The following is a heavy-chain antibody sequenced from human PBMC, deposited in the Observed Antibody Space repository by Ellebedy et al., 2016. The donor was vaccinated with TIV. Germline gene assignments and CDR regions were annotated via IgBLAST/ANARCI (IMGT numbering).Heavy chain of an antibody. V-gene: IGHV3-23*01. CDR2: IRGSDGRT. CDR3: AKDGDDLRPPDAFDI. D-gene: IGHD7-27*01. Sequence: GESLKISCAASGFTFSSYAMSWVRQAPGKGLEWVSSIRGSDGRTFYADSVKGRFTISRDNSKDTLYLQMNSLRGEDSAIYYCAKDGDDLRPPDAFDIWGQGTMVTVSS. J-gene: IGHJ3*02. CDR1: GFTFSSYA.